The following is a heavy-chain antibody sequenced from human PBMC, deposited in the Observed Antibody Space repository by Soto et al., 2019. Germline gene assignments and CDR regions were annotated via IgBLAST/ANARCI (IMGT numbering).Heavy chain of an antibody. CDR3: ARGGLHAYYKDN. J-gene: IGHJ4*02. CDR2: INSDGNNT. CDR1: GFTFSNYW. V-gene: IGHV3-74*01. Sequence: DVQLVETGGGVVQPGGALRLSCTAAGFTFSNYWMHWVRQSPGEGLVWVSRINSDGNNTNYADSVKGRFTVSRDNAKNTLYLQMNSLRAEETAIYYCARGGLHAYYKDNWGQGTLVTVSS. D-gene: IGHD3-10*01.